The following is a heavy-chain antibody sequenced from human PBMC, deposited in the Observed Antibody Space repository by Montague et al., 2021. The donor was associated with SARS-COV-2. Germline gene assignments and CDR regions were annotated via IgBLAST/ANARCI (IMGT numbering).Heavy chain of an antibody. CDR1: GESFSGYY. D-gene: IGHD2-8*01. V-gene: IGHV4-34*01. Sequence: SETLSLTCTVSGESFSGYYWSWIRQPPRERLEWIGKTNHRGTTNYNPPLKSRVTISVDTSKNQFSLKLSSVTAADTAVYYCARANGYYFDYWGQGTLVTAS. J-gene: IGHJ4*02. CDR2: TNHRGTT. CDR3: ARANGYYFDY.